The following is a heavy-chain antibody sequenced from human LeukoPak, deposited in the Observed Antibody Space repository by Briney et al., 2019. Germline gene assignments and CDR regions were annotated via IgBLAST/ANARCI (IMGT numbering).Heavy chain of an antibody. Sequence: PGGSLRLSCAASGFTVGNNYMNWVRQAPGKGLEWVANIKQDGSEKYYVDSAKGRFTISRDNAKNSLYLQMNSLRAEDTAVYYCARDTGGGYSCYDCWGQGTLVTVSS. V-gene: IGHV3-7*01. J-gene: IGHJ4*02. D-gene: IGHD5-18*01. CDR2: IKQDGSEK. CDR1: GFTVGNNY. CDR3: ARDTGGGYSCYDC.